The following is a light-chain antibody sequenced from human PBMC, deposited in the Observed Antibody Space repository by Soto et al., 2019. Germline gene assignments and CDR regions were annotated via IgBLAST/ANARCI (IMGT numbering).Light chain of an antibody. CDR3: QQSDSAPRT. J-gene: IGKJ1*01. CDR2: AAS. CDR1: QGLNSY. V-gene: IGKV3-15*01. Sequence: EIEMTQSPSTLSVSPGHRVTLSCRASQGLNSYLAWYQQKPGKAPRLLIYAASTWHSGVPARFSGSGSGTDFTLTISSLQPEDFAIYYCQQSDSAPRTFGQGTKVEIK.